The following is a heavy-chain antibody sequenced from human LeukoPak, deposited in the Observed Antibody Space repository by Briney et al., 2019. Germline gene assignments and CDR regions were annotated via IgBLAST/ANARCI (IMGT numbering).Heavy chain of an antibody. CDR3: ARGADSGYSSDN. D-gene: IGHD3-9*01. Sequence: GGSLGLSCAASGFTFSNYWMHWVRQAPGKGLVWVSRINSDGRSTNYADSVKGRFTISRDNAKNTLYLQMNSLRAEDTAVYYCARGADSGYSSDNWGQGTLVSVSS. CDR2: INSDGRST. V-gene: IGHV3-74*01. CDR1: GFTFSNYW. J-gene: IGHJ4*02.